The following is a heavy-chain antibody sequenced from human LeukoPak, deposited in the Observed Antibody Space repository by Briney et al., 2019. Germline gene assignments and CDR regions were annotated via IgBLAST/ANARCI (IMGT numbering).Heavy chain of an antibody. CDR3: AKDFWSGCYPKY. V-gene: IGHV3-23*01. Sequence: PGGSLRLSCAASGFTFSSYAMSWVRQAPGKGLEWVSGSGSGGSTHYADPVKGRFTISRDNSKNTLYLQMNSLRAEDTAVYYCAKDFWSGCYPKYWGQGTLVTVSS. J-gene: IGHJ4*02. CDR2: SGSGGST. CDR1: GFTFSSYA. D-gene: IGHD3-3*01.